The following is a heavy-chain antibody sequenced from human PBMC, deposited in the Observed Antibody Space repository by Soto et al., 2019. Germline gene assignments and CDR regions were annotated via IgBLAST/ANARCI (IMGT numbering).Heavy chain of an antibody. Sequence: QVQLQESGPGLVEPSETLSLTCTVSGGFISSFYWSWIRQPPGKGLEWIGYIYDSGITNYNSSLKSRVTISVDTSKNQFSLKLNYLTAADTAVYYSARHRVDCSDGRCHSYFDYWGQGTLVTVSS. CDR1: GGFISSFY. J-gene: IGHJ4*02. D-gene: IGHD2-15*01. V-gene: IGHV4-59*08. CDR2: IYDSGIT. CDR3: ARHRVDCSDGRCHSYFDY.